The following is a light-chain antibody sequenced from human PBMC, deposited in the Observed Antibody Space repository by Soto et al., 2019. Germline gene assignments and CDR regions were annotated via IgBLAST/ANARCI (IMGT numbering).Light chain of an antibody. CDR2: DAY. J-gene: IGKJ4*01. CDR3: QQFSSYPLT. CDR1: QTIRNNY. Sequence: VVLTQAPGTLSLSPGERATLSCRASQTIRNNYLAWYQQKPGQAPRLLIYDAYSRATGITDRFRGGGSGTDFTLTISRLEPEDFAVYYCQQFSSYPLTFGEGTKVDIK. V-gene: IGKV3-20*01.